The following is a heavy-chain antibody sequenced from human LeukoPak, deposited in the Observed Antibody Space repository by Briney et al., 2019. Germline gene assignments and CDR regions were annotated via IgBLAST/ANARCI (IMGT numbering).Heavy chain of an antibody. Sequence: GGSLRLSCAASGFTFSSYWMSWVRQAPGKGLEWVANIKQDGSEKYYVDSVKGRFTISRDNAKNSLYLQMNSLRAEDTAVYYCATGITGTKRAGYFDYWGQGTLVTVSS. CDR3: ATGITGTKRAGYFDY. V-gene: IGHV3-7*01. J-gene: IGHJ4*02. CDR2: IKQDGSEK. D-gene: IGHD1-20*01. CDR1: GFTFSSYW.